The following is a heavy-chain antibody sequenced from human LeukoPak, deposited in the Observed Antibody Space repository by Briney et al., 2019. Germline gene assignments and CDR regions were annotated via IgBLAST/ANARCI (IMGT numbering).Heavy chain of an antibody. CDR2: TYPGDSDT. CDR3: AKLSSGYYSTPFDY. V-gene: IGHV5-51*01. Sequence: GESLKISCKGSGYSFTNYWIGWVRQMPGKGLEWMGITYPGDSDTKYSPSFQGQVTISADKSISTAYLQWTSLKASDTAMFYCAKLSSGYYSTPFDYWGQGTLVTVSS. J-gene: IGHJ4*02. D-gene: IGHD3-22*01. CDR1: GYSFTNYW.